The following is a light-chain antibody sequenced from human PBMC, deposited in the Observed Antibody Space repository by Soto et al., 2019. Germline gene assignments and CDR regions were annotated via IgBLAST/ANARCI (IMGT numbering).Light chain of an antibody. CDR2: EGS. J-gene: IGLJ2*01. CDR1: SSDVGSYNL. Sequence: QSVLTQPASVSGSPGQSITISCTGTSSDVGSYNLVSWYQQHPGKAPKLMIYEGSKRPSGVSNRFSGSKSGNTASLTISGLQAEDEADYYCCSYAGSSPLSVFGGGTQLTVL. V-gene: IGLV2-23*01. CDR3: CSYAGSSPLSV.